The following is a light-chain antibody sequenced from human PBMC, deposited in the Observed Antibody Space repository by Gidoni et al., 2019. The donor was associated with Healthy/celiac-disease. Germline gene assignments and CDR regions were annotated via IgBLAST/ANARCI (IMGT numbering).Light chain of an antibody. CDR2: DAS. J-gene: IGKJ1*01. Sequence: DIVFTQSPATLSLSPGERATLSCRASQSVSSYLAWYQQKPGQAPRLLIYDASNRATGIPARFSGSGSGTEFNLTISSLEPEDFAVYYCQQRSNWPRTFGQGTKVEIK. CDR1: QSVSSY. V-gene: IGKV3-11*01. CDR3: QQRSNWPRT.